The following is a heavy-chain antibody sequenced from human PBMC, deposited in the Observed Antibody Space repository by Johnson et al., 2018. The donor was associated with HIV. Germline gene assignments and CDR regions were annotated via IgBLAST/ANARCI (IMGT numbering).Heavy chain of an antibody. CDR2: ISWNSGSI. CDR3: ARERGLGHAFDI. J-gene: IGHJ3*02. D-gene: IGHD7-27*01. V-gene: IGHV3-9*01. Sequence: VQLVESGGGVVQPGRSLRLSCAASGFTFDDYAMHWVRQAPGKGLEWVSGISWNSGSIGYADSVKGRFTISRDNAKNSLYLQMNSLRAEDAALYYCARERGLGHAFDIWGQGTMVTVSS. CDR1: GFTFDDYA.